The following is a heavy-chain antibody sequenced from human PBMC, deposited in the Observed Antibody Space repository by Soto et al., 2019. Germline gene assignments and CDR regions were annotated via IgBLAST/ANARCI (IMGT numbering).Heavy chain of an antibody. J-gene: IGHJ4*02. CDR2: INGHNGNI. CDR1: GYTFSSHG. V-gene: IGHV1-18*01. CDR3: ARGFYYDSSGDSLYYFDY. D-gene: IGHD3-22*01. Sequence: QVQLVQSGAEVKKPGASVKVSCKASGYTFSSHGITWVRQAPGQGLEWMAWINGHNGNINYAQNFQGRVTMTKDTSTSTAYMELRSLTSDDTAVYYCARGFYYDSSGDSLYYFDYWGQGTLVTVSS.